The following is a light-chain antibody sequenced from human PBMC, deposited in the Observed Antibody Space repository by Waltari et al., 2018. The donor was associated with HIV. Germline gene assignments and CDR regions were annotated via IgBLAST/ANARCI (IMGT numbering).Light chain of an antibody. CDR1: RRDVGGYNY. CDR3: CSYAGSYTLV. J-gene: IGLJ2*01. V-gene: IGLV2-11*01. CDR2: DVS. Sequence: QSALTQPRSVSGSPGQSVTISCTGTRRDVGGYNYVHWYQQHPGKAPTLMIYDVSKRPSGVPDRFSGSKSGNTASLTISGLQAEDEADYYCCSYAGSYTLVFGGGTKLTVL.